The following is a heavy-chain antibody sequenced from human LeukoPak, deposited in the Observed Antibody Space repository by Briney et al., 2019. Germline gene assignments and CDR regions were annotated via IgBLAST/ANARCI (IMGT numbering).Heavy chain of an antibody. V-gene: IGHV1-2*02. Sequence: ASVKVSCKASGYTFTDYYVHWVRQAPGQGLEWMGWITPDSGATNYAQKFQGRVTMTRDTSISTAYMELSRLSSDDTAMYYCAIDWDYWGQGTLVTVSS. CDR2: ITPDSGAT. J-gene: IGHJ4*02. CDR1: GYTFTDYY. CDR3: AIDWDY.